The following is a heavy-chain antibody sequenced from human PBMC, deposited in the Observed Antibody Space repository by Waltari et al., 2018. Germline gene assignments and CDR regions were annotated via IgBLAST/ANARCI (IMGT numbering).Heavy chain of an antibody. CDR2: RKHDGSET. J-gene: IGHJ4*02. D-gene: IGHD4-4*01. CDR3: AREGLTEEAAY. V-gene: IGHV3-7*01. CDR1: GFPFHNFW. Sequence: EIQLVESGGDLVQPGGSLRLSCVTSGFPFHNFWMAWVRQVPGKGLQWVAHRKHDGSETYHVDSVKGRFTIARDNARNSLYLEMDRLRVEDTGVYYCAREGLTEEAAYWGQGTLVTVSS.